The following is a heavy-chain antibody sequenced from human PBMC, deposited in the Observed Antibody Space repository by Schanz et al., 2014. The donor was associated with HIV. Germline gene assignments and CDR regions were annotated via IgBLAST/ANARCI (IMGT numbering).Heavy chain of an antibody. J-gene: IGHJ6*02. D-gene: IGHD3-3*01. Sequence: QVQVVESGGGVVQPGRSLRLSCAGSGFTFSSYAMHWVRQAPGKGLEWVAFISYDGSSHYSADSVKGRFTISRDNSKNTLYLQMNSLRAEDTAVYYCARDWRPNYDFWSGSIGVIGMDVWGQGTTVTVSS. V-gene: IGHV3-30-3*01. CDR1: GFTFSSYA. CDR3: ARDWRPNYDFWSGSIGVIGMDV. CDR2: ISYDGSSH.